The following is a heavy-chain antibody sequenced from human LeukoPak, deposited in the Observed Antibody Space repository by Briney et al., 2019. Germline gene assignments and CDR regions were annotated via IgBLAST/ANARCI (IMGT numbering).Heavy chain of an antibody. V-gene: IGHV1-2*02. CDR2: INPNSGGT. CDR3: ARDLDPTYYGSGVGMDV. CDR1: GYTFTGYY. J-gene: IGHJ6*02. Sequence: ASVTVSCKASGYTFTGYYMHWVRQAPGQGLEWMGWINPNSGGTNYAQKFQGRVTMTRETSISTAYMELSRLRSDDTAVYYCARDLDPTYYGSGVGMDVWGQGTTVTVSS. D-gene: IGHD3-10*01.